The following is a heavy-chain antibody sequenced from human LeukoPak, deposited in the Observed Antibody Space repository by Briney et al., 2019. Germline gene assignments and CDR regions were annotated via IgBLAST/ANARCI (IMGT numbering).Heavy chain of an antibody. V-gene: IGHV3-30*18. J-gene: IGHJ4*02. CDR1: GFTFSSYG. D-gene: IGHD5-18*01. CDR3: AKDQGNTANLDY. CDR2: ISYDGGNK. Sequence: GGSLRLSCAASGFTFSSYGMHWVRQAPGKGLEWVAVISYDGGNKYYADSVKGRFTISRDNSKNTLYLQMNSLRAEDTAVYYCAKDQGNTANLDYWGQGTLVTVSS.